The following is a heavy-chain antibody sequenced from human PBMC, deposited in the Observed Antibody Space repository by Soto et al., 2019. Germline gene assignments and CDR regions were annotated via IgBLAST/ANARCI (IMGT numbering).Heavy chain of an antibody. CDR2: ISWNSGSI. D-gene: IGHD2-21*01. Sequence: GGSLRLSCAASGFTFDDYAMHWVRQAPGKGLEWVSGISWNSGSIGYADSVKGRFTISRDNAKNSLYLQMNSLRAEDTALYYCAKSYSIVAGPYDAFDIWGQGTMVTVSS. CDR3: AKSYSIVAGPYDAFDI. CDR1: GFTFDDYA. J-gene: IGHJ3*02. V-gene: IGHV3-9*01.